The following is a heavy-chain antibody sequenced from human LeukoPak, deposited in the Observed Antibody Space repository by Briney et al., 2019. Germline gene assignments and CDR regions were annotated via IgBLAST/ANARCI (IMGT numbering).Heavy chain of an antibody. J-gene: IGHJ4*02. CDR3: AKDGTMQLWYH. CDR2: ISGSGDST. V-gene: IGHV3-23*01. Sequence: PGGSLRLSCAASGFTFSTFAMIWVRQAPGKGLEWVSAISGSGDSTYYTSSVKGRFTISRDNSKSTLYLQLNSLRAEDTAVYYCAKDGTMQLWYHWGQGTLVTVSS. D-gene: IGHD5-18*01. CDR1: GFTFSTFA.